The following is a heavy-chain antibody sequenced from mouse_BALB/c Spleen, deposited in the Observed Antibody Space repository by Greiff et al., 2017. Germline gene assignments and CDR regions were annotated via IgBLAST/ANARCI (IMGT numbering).Heavy chain of an antibody. J-gene: IGHJ1*01. CDR2: SRNKANDYTT. D-gene: IGHD4-1*01. CDR3: ARDLGSYFDV. CDR1: GFTFSDFY. Sequence: EVNVVESGGGLVQPGGSLRLSCATSGFTFSDFYMEWVRQPPGKRLEWIAASRNKANDYTTEYSASVKGRFIVSRDTSQSILYLQMNALRAEDTAIYYCARDLGSYFDVWGAGTTVTVSS. V-gene: IGHV7-1*02.